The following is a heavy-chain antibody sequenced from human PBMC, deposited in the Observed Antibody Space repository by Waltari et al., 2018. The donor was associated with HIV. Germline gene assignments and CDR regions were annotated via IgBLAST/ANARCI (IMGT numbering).Heavy chain of an antibody. J-gene: IGHJ6*02. Sequence: QVQLVESGGGVVRPGRSLRLSCAASRYIFSGSAMHWVRQPPGKGLEWVAVISYDGTNKYYAESVRGRFTISRDNSENTLYLEMNSLKPDDTAVYYCARDGPAPKNIYHYYGMDVWGQGTTVTVSS. CDR3: ARDGPAPKNIYHYYGMDV. V-gene: IGHV3-30-3*01. D-gene: IGHD2-2*01. CDR2: ISYDGTNK. CDR1: RYIFSGSA.